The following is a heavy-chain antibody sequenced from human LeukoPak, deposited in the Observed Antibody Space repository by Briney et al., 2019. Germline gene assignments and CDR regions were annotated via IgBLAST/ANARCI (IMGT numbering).Heavy chain of an antibody. CDR1: GFPFKVYA. CDR2: ISGSGGST. Sequence: GGSLRLSCEASGFPFKVYAMAWVRQAPGKGLEWVSAISGSGGSTYYADSVKGRFTISRDNSKNTLYLQMNSLRAEDTAVYYCAKDSGYSSGWCRRGGVGGGFDYWGQGTLVTVSS. CDR3: AKDSGYSSGWCRRGGVGGGFDY. V-gene: IGHV3-23*01. D-gene: IGHD6-19*01. J-gene: IGHJ4*02.